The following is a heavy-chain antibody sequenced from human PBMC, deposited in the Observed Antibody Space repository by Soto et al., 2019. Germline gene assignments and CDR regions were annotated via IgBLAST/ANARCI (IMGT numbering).Heavy chain of an antibody. CDR3: ARCSGGTCYASYAFDI. D-gene: IGHD2-15*01. V-gene: IGHV1-18*01. CDR1: GYAFTSFG. J-gene: IGHJ3*02. Sequence: QVQLVQSGIEVKNPGASVKVSCKASGYAFTSFGISWVRQAPGQGLEWMGWTVAKNGYTKYAQNLQGRVTLITDTSTSTAYMELRSLMYDDTAVYYCARCSGGTCYASYAFDIWGQGTMVTVSS. CDR2: TVAKNGYT.